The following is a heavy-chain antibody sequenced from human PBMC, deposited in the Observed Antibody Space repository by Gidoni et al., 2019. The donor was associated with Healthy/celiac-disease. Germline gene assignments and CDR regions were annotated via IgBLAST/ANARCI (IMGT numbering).Heavy chain of an antibody. CDR1: GGSISSYY. D-gene: IGHD6-19*01. CDR3: ARGYSSGWGRGFDP. CDR2: IYTSGST. J-gene: IGHJ5*02. V-gene: IGHV4-4*07. Sequence: QVQLQESGPGLVKPSETLSLTCTVSGGSISSYYWSWIRQPAGKGLEWIGRIYTSGSTNYNPPLKSRVTMPVDTSKNQFSLKLSSVTAADTAVYYCARGYSSGWGRGFDPWGQGTLVTVSS.